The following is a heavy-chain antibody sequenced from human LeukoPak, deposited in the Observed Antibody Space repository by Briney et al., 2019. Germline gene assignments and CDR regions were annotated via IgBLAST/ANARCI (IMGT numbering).Heavy chain of an antibody. CDR3: AKDFLLYSSSWYFDY. V-gene: IGHV3-23*01. Sequence: GSLRLSCAASGFTFSSYAMSWVRQAPGKGLEWVSGISGSGSSTYYADSVKGRFTISRDNSKNTLYLQMNSLRAEDTAVYSCAKDFLLYSSSWYFDYWGQGTLVTVSS. J-gene: IGHJ4*02. D-gene: IGHD6-13*01. CDR1: GFTFSSYA. CDR2: ISGSGSST.